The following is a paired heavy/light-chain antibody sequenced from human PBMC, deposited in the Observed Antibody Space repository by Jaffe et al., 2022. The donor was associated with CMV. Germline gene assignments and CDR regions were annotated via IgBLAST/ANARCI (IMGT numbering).Heavy chain of an antibody. CDR3: TRDLDIVVVPAAIHGLGYYFDY. CDR1: GFTFGDYA. J-gene: IGHJ4*02. CDR2: IRSKAYGGTT. D-gene: IGHD2-2*02. Sequence: EVQLVESGGGLVKPGRSLRLSCTASGFTFGDYAMSWFRQAPGKGLEWVGFIRSKAYGGTTEYAASVKGRFTISRDDSKSIAYLQMNSLKTEDTAVYYCTRDLDIVVVPAAIHGLGYYFDYWGQGTLVTVSS. V-gene: IGHV3-49*05.
Light chain of an antibody. Sequence: DIQMTQSPSSLSASVGDRVTITCRASQSISSYLNWYQQKPGKAPKLLIYAASSLQSGVPSRFSGSGSGTDFTLTISSLQPEDFATYYCQQSYSTPPRTFGQGTKVEIK. CDR1: QSISSY. J-gene: IGKJ1*01. CDR3: QQSYSTPPRT. V-gene: IGKV1-39*01. CDR2: AAS.